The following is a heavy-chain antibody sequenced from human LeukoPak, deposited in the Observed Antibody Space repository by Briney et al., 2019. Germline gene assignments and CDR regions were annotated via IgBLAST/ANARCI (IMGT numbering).Heavy chain of an antibody. V-gene: IGHV3-74*01. J-gene: IGHJ4*02. D-gene: IGHD4-17*01. CDR2: INFDGSDT. CDR3: AKDLPDYGDYVEGY. Sequence: GGSLRLSCAASGSTLSGYWMHWVRQAPGKGLVWVSRINFDGSDTNYADSVKGRFTFSRDNSKNTLYLQMNSLRAEDTAVYYCAKDLPDYGDYVEGYWGQGTLVTVSS. CDR1: GSTLSGYW.